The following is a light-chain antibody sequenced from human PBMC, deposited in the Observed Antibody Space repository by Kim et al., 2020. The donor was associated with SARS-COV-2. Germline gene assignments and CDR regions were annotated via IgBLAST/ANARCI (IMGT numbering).Light chain of an antibody. CDR2: QDS. J-gene: IGLJ1*01. CDR1: KLGDKY. CDR3: QAWASSTGV. Sequence: SYELTQPPSVSVSPGQTASITCSGDKLGDKYACWYQQKPGQSPVLVIYQDSKRPSGIPERFSGSNSGNTATLTISGTQAMDEADYYCQAWASSTGVFVT. V-gene: IGLV3-1*01.